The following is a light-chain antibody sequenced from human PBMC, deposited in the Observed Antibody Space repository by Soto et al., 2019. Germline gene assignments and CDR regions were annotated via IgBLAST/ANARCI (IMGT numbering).Light chain of an antibody. J-gene: IGKJ1*01. CDR3: QQRSDWPWT. V-gene: IGKV3-11*01. CDR1: ESVTDY. CDR2: DVS. Sequence: EIVLTQSPATMSLSPGERSTLSCRASESVTDYLAWYQQKPGQAPRLLVYDVSNRAAGIPTRFSGGGSGTDFTLIISNVEPEDFAVYYCQQRSDWPWTFGQGTKVDIK.